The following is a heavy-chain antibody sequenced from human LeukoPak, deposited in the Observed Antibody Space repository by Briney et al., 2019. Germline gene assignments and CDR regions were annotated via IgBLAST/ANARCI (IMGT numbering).Heavy chain of an antibody. J-gene: IGHJ4*02. CDR1: GFTFSYFW. CDR2: INLDGTEK. Sequence: PGGSLRLSCAASGFTFSYFWMSWVRQAPGKGLEWVANINLDGTEKHYVDSVKGRFTISRDNARKSLYLQMNSLRAEDTAVYYCAIDNVGATPFDYWGQGTLVTVSS. D-gene: IGHD1-26*01. V-gene: IGHV3-7*05. CDR3: AIDNVGATPFDY.